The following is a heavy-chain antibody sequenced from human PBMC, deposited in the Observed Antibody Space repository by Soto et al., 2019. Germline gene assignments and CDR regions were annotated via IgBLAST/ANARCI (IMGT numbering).Heavy chain of an antibody. J-gene: IGHJ4*02. CDR3: AKDYCSSTSCYLFDY. CDR2: ISGSGGST. V-gene: IGHV3-23*01. D-gene: IGHD2-2*01. Sequence: EVQLLESGGGLVQPGGSLRLSCAASGFTFSSYAMSWVRQAPGKGLEWVSAISGSGGSTYYADSVKGRFTIARDNSKNTLYLQMNSLRAEDTAVYYCAKDYCSSTSCYLFDYWGQGTLVTVSS. CDR1: GFTFSSYA.